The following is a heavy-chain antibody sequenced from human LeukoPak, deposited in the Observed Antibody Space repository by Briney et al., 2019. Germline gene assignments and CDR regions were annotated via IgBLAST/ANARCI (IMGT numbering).Heavy chain of an antibody. D-gene: IGHD6-19*01. CDR2: FDPSDSYT. J-gene: IGHJ4*02. V-gene: IGHV5-10-1*01. CDR1: GYSFTSYW. CDR3: ATQIAVAEGGHY. Sequence: RGESLKISWKGSGYSFTSYWISWVRQMPGKGLGWMGRFDPSDSYTNYSPSFQGHVTISADKSISTAYMHWSSVKAPDTPMYYCATQIAVAEGGHYWGQGTLVTVPS.